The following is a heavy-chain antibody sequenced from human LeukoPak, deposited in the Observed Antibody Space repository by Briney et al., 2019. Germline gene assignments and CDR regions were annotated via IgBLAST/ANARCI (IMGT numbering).Heavy chain of an antibody. D-gene: IGHD6-13*01. V-gene: IGHV1-18*04. CDR3: ARDVGSSWYRGRGGVFDY. CDR1: GYSFTSYG. Sequence: ASVKVSCKASGYSFTSYGISWVRQAAGEGLEWMGWIIAYNGNTNYAQKLQGRVTMTTDTSTSTAYMELRSLRSDDTAVYYCARDVGSSWYRGRGGVFDYWGQGTLVTVSS. CDR2: IIAYNGNT. J-gene: IGHJ4*02.